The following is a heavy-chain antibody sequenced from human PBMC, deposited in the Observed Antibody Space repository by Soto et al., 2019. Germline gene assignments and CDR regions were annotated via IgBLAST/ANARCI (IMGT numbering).Heavy chain of an antibody. J-gene: IGHJ3*01. Sequence: EVQLLESGGGLVQPGGSLRLSCAASGFTFSNYAINWVRLAPGKGLEWVSGTSGGGGSTYYADSVKGRFTIFRDTSKNTVFLQMNSLRADDTAVYYCAKGFIVVVTVLRPDDAFDVWGQGTMVTVSS. V-gene: IGHV3-23*01. CDR1: GFTFSNYA. CDR2: TSGGGGST. D-gene: IGHD2-21*02. CDR3: AKGFIVVVTVLRPDDAFDV.